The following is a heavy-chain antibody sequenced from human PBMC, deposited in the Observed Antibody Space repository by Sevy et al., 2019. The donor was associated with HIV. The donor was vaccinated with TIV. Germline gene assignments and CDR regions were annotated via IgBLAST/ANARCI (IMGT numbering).Heavy chain of an antibody. V-gene: IGHV3-11*06. CDR2: ISSSSSYT. J-gene: IGHJ4*02. D-gene: IGHD1-26*01. CDR1: GFTFSDYY. CDR3: AKPIVGATFYFDY. Sequence: GGSLRLSCAASGFTFSDYYMSWIRQAPGKGLEWVSYISSSSSYTNYADSVKGRFTISRDNAKNSLYLQMNSLRAEDTAVYYCAKPIVGATFYFDYWGQGTLVTVSS.